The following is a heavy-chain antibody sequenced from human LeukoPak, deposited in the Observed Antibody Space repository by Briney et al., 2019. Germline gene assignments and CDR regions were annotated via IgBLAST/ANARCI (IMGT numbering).Heavy chain of an antibody. D-gene: IGHD1-26*01. V-gene: IGHV3-33*01. CDR1: GFTFSSYG. J-gene: IGHJ4*02. CDR2: IWFDGSKK. CDR3: ARVGGGSYYFDY. Sequence: PGGSLRLSCEASGFTFSSYGMHWVRQAPGKGLEWVAVIWFDGSKKYYADSVKGRFTISRDNSKNTLYLQMNSLRVEDTAVYYCARVGGGSYYFDYWGQGTLVTVSS.